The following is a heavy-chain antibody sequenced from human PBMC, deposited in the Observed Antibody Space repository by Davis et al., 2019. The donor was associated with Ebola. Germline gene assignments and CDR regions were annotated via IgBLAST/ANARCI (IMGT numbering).Heavy chain of an antibody. Sequence: MPGGSLRLSCTVSGGSISSSSYYWGWIRQPPGKGLEWIGSIYHSGSTYYNPSLKSRVTISVDRSKNQFSLKLSSVTAADTAVYYCARGWDVWGQGTTVTVSS. CDR1: GGSISSSSYY. CDR2: IYHSGST. CDR3: ARGWDV. V-gene: IGHV4-39*07. J-gene: IGHJ6*02.